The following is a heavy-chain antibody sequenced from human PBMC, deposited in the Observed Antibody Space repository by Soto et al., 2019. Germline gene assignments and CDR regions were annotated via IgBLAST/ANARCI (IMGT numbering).Heavy chain of an antibody. V-gene: IGHV3-30-3*01. Sequence: PGGSLRLSCAASGFPFRSYTVHWVRQAPGKGLEWLALISYDSTYKLYADSVRGRFTISRDNSENTLYLQMNSLRAGDTAVYYCTRDSPSIKYDFDSWGQGTLVTVSS. CDR2: ISYDSTYK. J-gene: IGHJ4*02. CDR1: GFPFRSYT. CDR3: TRDSPSIKYDFDS. D-gene: IGHD1-20*01.